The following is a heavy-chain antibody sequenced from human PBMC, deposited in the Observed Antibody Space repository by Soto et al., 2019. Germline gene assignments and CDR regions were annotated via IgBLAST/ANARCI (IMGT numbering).Heavy chain of an antibody. CDR2: ISSSGSTI. V-gene: IGHV3-11*01. Sequence: QVQLVESGGGLVKPGGSLRLSCAASGFTFSDYYMSWIRQAPGKGLEWVSYISSSGSTIYYADSVKGRFTISRDNAKNSLDLQMNSLRAEDTAGYCCARGAHFVVVPAAKTNRFDPWGQGTLVTVSS. CDR1: GFTFSDYY. J-gene: IGHJ5*02. CDR3: ARGAHFVVVPAAKTNRFDP. D-gene: IGHD2-2*01.